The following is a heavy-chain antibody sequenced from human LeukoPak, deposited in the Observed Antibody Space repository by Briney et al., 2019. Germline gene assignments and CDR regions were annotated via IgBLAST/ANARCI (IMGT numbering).Heavy chain of an antibody. CDR3: AKGRYCSGGTCLQDY. Sequence: GGSLRLSCAGSGFTFINYGMIWVRQAPGKGLEWVSSVSGSGTSTHYADSVKGRFTISRDNSKNTLYLQMNSLRAEDTAVYYCAKGRYCSGGTCLQDYWGQGTLVTVSS. D-gene: IGHD2-15*01. J-gene: IGHJ4*02. CDR2: VSGSGTST. CDR1: GFTFINYG. V-gene: IGHV3-23*01.